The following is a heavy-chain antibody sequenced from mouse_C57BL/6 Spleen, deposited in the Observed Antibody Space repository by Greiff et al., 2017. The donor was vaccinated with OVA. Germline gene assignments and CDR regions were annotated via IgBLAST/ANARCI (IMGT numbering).Heavy chain of an antibody. CDR2: ISGGGGNT. J-gene: IGHJ1*03. CDR3: ARHLGVWYFDV. Sequence: EVMLVESGGGLVKPGGSLKLSCAASGFTFSSYTMSWVRQTPEKRLEWVATISGGGGNTYYPDSVKGRFTISRDNAKNTLYLQMSSLRSEDTALYYCARHLGVWYFDVWGTGTTVTVSS. V-gene: IGHV5-9*01. D-gene: IGHD4-1*01. CDR1: GFTFSSYT.